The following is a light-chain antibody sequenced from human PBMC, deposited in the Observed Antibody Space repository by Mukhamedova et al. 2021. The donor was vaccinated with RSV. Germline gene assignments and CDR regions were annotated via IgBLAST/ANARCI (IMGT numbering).Light chain of an antibody. V-gene: IGKV1-6*01. CDR3: LQDFNYPWT. CDR1: QYIRSN. Sequence: QYIRSNLGWYQQKPGKAPTLLIYAASSLQSGVPSRFSGSGSGTEFTLTITSLQPEDFSTYYCLQDFNYPWTFGQGTKV. CDR2: AAS. J-gene: IGKJ1*01.